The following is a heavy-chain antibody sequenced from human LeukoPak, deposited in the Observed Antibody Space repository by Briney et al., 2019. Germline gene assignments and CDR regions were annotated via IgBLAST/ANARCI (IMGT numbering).Heavy chain of an antibody. CDR3: ARDLTSGWYGFDY. CDR2: ISTSSSTI. J-gene: IGHJ4*02. D-gene: IGHD6-19*01. Sequence: SGGALRLSCAASGFSFSSDSMNWVRQAPGKGLEWLSYISTSSSTINYADSVKGRFTISRDNAENSLYLQMNSLRAEDTAVYYCARDLTSGWYGFDYWGQGTLVTVSS. V-gene: IGHV3-48*01. CDR1: GFSFSSDS.